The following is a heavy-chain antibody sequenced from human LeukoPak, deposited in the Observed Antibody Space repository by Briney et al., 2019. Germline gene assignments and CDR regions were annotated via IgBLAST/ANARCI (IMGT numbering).Heavy chain of an antibody. CDR3: ARRKGTGYYYDSSGYWDY. CDR2: INHSGST. D-gene: IGHD3-22*01. CDR1: GGSISSYY. V-gene: IGHV4-34*01. J-gene: IGHJ4*02. Sequence: SETLSLTCTVSGGSISSYYWSWIRQPPGKGLEWIGEINHSGSTNYNPSLKSRVTISVDTSKNQFSLKLSSVTAADTAVYYCARRKGTGYYYDSSGYWDYWGQGTLVTVSS.